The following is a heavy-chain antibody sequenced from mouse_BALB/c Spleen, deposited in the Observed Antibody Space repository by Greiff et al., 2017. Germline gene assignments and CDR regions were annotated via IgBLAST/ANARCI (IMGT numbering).Heavy chain of an antibody. Sequence: EVQVVESGGGLVQPGGSRKLSCAASGFTFSSFGMHWVRQAPEKGLEWVAYISSGSSTIYYADTVKGRFTISRDNPKNTLFLQMTSLRSEDTAMYYCAREENPWGQGTLVTVSA. CDR1: GFTFSSFG. J-gene: IGHJ3*01. CDR3: AREENP. CDR2: ISSGSSTI. V-gene: IGHV5-17*02.